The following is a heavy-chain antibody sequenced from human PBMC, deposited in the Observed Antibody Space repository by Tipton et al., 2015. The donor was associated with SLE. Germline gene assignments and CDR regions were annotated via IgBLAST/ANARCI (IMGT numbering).Heavy chain of an antibody. J-gene: IGHJ6*03. CDR2: IYTSGST. D-gene: IGHD1-26*01. CDR3: ARVGWELKDYYYMDV. CDR1: GGSISSYY. Sequence: LRLSCTVSGGSISSYYWSWIRQPAGKGLEWIGRIYTSGSTNYNPSLKSRDTMSVDTSKNQFSLKLSSVTAADTAVYYCARVGWELKDYYYMDVWGKGTTVTVSS. V-gene: IGHV4-4*07.